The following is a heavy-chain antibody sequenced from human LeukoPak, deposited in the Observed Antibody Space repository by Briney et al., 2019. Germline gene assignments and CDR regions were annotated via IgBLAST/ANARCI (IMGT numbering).Heavy chain of an antibody. Sequence: SETLSLTCTVSGGSISSYYWSWIRQPPGKGLEWIGEINHSGSTNYNPSLKSRVTISVDTSKNQFSLKLSSVTAADTAVYYCASGWRYYYYGMDVWGQGTTVTVSS. CDR3: ASGWRYYYYGMDV. J-gene: IGHJ6*02. D-gene: IGHD5-12*01. CDR1: GGSISSYY. CDR2: INHSGST. V-gene: IGHV4-34*01.